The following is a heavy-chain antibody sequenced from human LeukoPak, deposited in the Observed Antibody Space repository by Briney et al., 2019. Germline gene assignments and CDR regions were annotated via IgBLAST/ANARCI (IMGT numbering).Heavy chain of an antibody. D-gene: IGHD1-1*01. CDR3: AKSLLTTATGTVRAFDI. V-gene: IGHV3-23*01. CDR1: GFTFSSYA. CDR2: ISGSGNST. J-gene: IGHJ3*02. Sequence: PGGSLRLSCAASGFTFSSYAMSWVRQAPGKGLEWVSVISGSGNSTDYADSVKGRFSISRDNSKNTLYLQMNSLRAEDSAEYYCAKSLLTTATGTVRAFDIWGQGTMVTVSA.